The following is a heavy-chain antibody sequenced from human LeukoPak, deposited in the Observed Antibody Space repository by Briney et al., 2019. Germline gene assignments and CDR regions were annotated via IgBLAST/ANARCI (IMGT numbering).Heavy chain of an antibody. CDR2: IYYSGST. CDR3: ARDLITFGGVIASGDAFDI. Sequence: SETLSLTCTVSGGSISSSSYYWGWIRQPPGKGLEWIGSIYYSGSTYYNPSLKSRVTISVDTSKNQFSLKLSSVTAADTAVYYCARDLITFGGVIASGDAFDIWGQGTMVTVSS. CDR1: GGSISSSSYY. V-gene: IGHV4-39*07. J-gene: IGHJ3*02. D-gene: IGHD3-16*02.